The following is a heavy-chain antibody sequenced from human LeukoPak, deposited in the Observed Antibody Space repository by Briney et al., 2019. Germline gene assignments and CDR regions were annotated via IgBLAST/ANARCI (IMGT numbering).Heavy chain of an antibody. J-gene: IGHJ5*02. CDR2: IYYSGST. CDR1: GGSISSSSYY. V-gene: IGHV4-39*01. D-gene: IGHD6-19*01. CDR3: AISSSGWDGPGIQWFDP. Sequence: PSQTLSLTCTVSGGSISSSSYYWGWIRQPPGKGLEWMGSIYYSGSTYYNPSLKSRVTISVDTSKNQFSLKLSSVTAADTAVYYCAISSSGWDGPGIQWFDPWGQGTLVTVSS.